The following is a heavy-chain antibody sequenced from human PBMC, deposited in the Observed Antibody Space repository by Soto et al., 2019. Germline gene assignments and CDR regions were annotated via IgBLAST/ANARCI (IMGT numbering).Heavy chain of an antibody. Sequence: QVQLVESGGGVVQPGRSLRLSCAAFGFTFRSHAMHWVRQAPGKGLEWVAGVSYDEIDYDYADSVKGRFTIYRDNSKKLFLPQKKHLGVEEKGSVRLGKGGEYIFAYPIGFLGQGTL. D-gene: IGHD4-17*01. V-gene: IGHV3-30*03. J-gene: IGHJ4*02. CDR3: GKGGEYIFAYPIGF. CDR1: GFTFRSHA. CDR2: VSYDEIDY.